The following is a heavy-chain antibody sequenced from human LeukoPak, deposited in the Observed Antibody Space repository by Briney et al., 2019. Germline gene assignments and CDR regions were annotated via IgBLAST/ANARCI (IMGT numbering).Heavy chain of an antibody. V-gene: IGHV4-4*02. CDR3: ATYFYGEYGSYYFDY. Sequence: SGTLSLTCAVSGAFITNSHWWSWARQPPGKGLEWIGEIYNSGTTNYNPSLQSRITMSVDKFKNQFSLKLSSVTAAATAVYYCATYFYGEYGSYYFDYWGQGTLVTVSS. CDR1: GAFITNSHW. CDR2: IYNSGTT. J-gene: IGHJ4*02. D-gene: IGHD4-17*01.